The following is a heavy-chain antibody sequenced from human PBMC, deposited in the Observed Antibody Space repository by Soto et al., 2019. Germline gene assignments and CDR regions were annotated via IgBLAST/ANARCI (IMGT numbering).Heavy chain of an antibody. V-gene: IGHV3-48*02. Sequence: PGGSLRLSCAASGFTFSSYSRNWVRQAPGKGLECVSYISSSSSTIYYADSVKGRFTISRDNAKNSLYLQMNSLRDEDTAVYYCAREGIAVAGRDNYYYYYGMDVWGQGTTVTVSS. CDR3: AREGIAVAGRDNYYYYYGMDV. CDR2: ISSSSSTI. D-gene: IGHD6-19*01. CDR1: GFTFSSYS. J-gene: IGHJ6*02.